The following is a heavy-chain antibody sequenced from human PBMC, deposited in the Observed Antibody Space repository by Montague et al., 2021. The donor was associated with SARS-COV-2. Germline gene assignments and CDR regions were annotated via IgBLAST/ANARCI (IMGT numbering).Heavy chain of an antibody. CDR1: GGSISSSSYY. CDR2: IYYSGST. V-gene: IGHV4-39*01. CDR3: ARPKGTIFGVVRLGGWFDP. D-gene: IGHD3-3*01. J-gene: IGHJ5*02. Sequence: SETQSLTCTVSGGSISSSSYYWGWIRQPPGKGLEWIGSIYYSGSTYYNPSLKSRVTISVDTSKNQFSLKLSSVTAADTAVYYCARPKGTIFGVVRLGGWFDPWGQGTLVTVAS.